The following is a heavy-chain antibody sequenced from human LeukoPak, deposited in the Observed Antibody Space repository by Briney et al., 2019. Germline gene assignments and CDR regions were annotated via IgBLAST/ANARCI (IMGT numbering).Heavy chain of an antibody. CDR1: GGSFSGYY. D-gene: IGHD6-13*01. J-gene: IGHJ4*02. CDR2: INHSGST. Sequence: PSETLSLTCAVYGGSFSGYYWSWIRQPPGKGLEWIGEINHSGSTNYNPSLKSRVTISVDTSKNQFSLKLSSVTAADTAVYYCARSPRQGIAAAGSVDYWGQGTLVTVSS. CDR3: ARSPRQGIAAAGSVDY. V-gene: IGHV4-34*01.